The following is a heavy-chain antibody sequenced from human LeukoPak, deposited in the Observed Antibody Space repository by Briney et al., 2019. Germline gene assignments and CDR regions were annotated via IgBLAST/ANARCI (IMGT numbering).Heavy chain of an antibody. D-gene: IGHD5-24*01. CDR2: IKQDGGEK. CDR1: GFPFSSYW. V-gene: IGHV3-7*04. J-gene: IGHJ4*02. CDR3: AGRGDGNLYYFDH. Sequence: PGGSLSLSCAASGFPFSSYWMSWVRQAPGKGLEWVANIKQDGGEKYYVDSVKGRFTISRDNAKNSLYLQMNSLRPEDTAVYYCAGRGDGNLYYFDHWGQGTLVTASS.